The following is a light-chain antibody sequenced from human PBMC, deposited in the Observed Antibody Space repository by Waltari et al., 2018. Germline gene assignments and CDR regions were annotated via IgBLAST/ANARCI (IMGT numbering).Light chain of an antibody. V-gene: IGKV1-39*01. CDR1: QRITSY. CDR3: QQTYTSFT. CDR2: GAS. Sequence: QMTQSPPFFPALVGDRVTITCRASQRITSYLNWYQKKPGKAPELLIYGASSLQSGVPSRFSGSGSGTDFTLTISSLQPEDFATYYCQQTYTSFTFGRGTKVEIK. J-gene: IGKJ3*01.